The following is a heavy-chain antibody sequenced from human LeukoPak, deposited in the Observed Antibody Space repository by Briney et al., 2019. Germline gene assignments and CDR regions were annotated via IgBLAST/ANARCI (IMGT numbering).Heavy chain of an antibody. J-gene: IGHJ6*03. CDR1: GLTFSNYG. D-gene: IGHD3-9*01. CDR2: ISSSGGTT. V-gene: IGHV3-23*01. Sequence: GGTLRLSCAASGLTFSNYGMNWVRQAPGRGLEWVSSISSSGGTTFYADSVKGRFTISRDNSKNTLYLQMNSLRAEDTAVYYCAKDGGEYYDILTGYYPRLYYMDVWGKGTTVTISS. CDR3: AKDGGEYYDILTGYYPRLYYMDV.